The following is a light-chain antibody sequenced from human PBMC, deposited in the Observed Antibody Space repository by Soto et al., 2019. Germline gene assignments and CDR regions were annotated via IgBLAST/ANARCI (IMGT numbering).Light chain of an antibody. Sequence: QSALTHPAPASGSPGQSVTISCTGTSSNVGGYNFVSWYQQYPGKAPKLIIYEVTKRPSGVRDHFSGSKSGNTASLTASGLQTDDEADYSCCSCGGSNNFVFGAGTKVPV. V-gene: IGLV2-8*01. CDR2: EVT. CDR1: SSNVGGYNF. CDR3: CSCGGSNNFV. J-gene: IGLJ1*01.